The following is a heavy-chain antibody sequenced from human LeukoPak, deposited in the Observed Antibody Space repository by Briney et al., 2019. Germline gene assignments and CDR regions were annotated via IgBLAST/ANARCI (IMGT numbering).Heavy chain of an antibody. J-gene: IGHJ6*02. Sequence: PGGSLRLSCAASGFTFNTHRMHWVRQAPGKGLEWVSSISGTSTYIHYADSVRGRFTISRDNAMNSLYLQMNSLRAEDTAVYFCARDRGFVGVFYSGIDVWGQGTTITVSS. CDR3: ARDRGFVGVFYSGIDV. V-gene: IGHV3-21*01. D-gene: IGHD4-11*01. CDR2: ISGTSTYI. CDR1: GFTFNTHR.